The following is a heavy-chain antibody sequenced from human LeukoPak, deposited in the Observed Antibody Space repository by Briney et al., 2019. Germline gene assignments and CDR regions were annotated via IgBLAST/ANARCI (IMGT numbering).Heavy chain of an antibody. CDR3: AANSADYNTLGSSYKV. J-gene: IGHJ4*02. CDR2: ISYSGTT. Sequence: SETLSLTCIVSSASVASSPYFWGWIRQSPGQGLEWIGTISYSGTTYYNPSLRSRVTVSVDTSKNNFSLKLNSVTAADTAVYYCAANSADYNTLGSSYKVWGQGTLVTVSS. CDR1: SASVASSPYF. D-gene: IGHD3-10*01. V-gene: IGHV4-39*02.